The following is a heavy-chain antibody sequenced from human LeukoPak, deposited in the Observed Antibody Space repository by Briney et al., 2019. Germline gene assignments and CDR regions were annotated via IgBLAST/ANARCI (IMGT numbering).Heavy chain of an antibody. Sequence: GGSLRLSCAASGFTFSSYEMNWVRQAPGKGLEWVSYISSSGSTIYYADSVKGRFTISRDNAKNSLYLQMNSLRAEDTAVYYCARVYYDYVWGSYRPGHFDYWGQGTLVTVSS. CDR3: ARVYYDYVWGSYRPGHFDY. V-gene: IGHV3-48*03. J-gene: IGHJ4*02. CDR2: ISSSGSTI. CDR1: GFTFSSYE. D-gene: IGHD3-16*02.